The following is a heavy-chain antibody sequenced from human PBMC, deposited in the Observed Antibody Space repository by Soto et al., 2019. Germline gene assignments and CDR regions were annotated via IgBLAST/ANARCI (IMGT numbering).Heavy chain of an antibody. J-gene: IGHJ5*02. CDR3: ARVGPWVPYYYDSSPYTFENWFDP. CDR1: GYSIISGYY. V-gene: IGHV4-38-2*01. Sequence: SETLSLTCAVSGYSIISGYYWGWLRQPPGKGLEWLGSIYHGGSTYYNPSLNSRVTLSIDMTNNHVSLILNSVTAADTAVYYCARVGPWVPYYYDSSPYTFENWFDPWGQGTLVTVSS. D-gene: IGHD3-22*01. CDR2: IYHGGST.